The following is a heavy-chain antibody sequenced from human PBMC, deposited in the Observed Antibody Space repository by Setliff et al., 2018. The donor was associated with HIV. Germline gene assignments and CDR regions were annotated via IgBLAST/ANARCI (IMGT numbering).Heavy chain of an antibody. CDR2: IQKTIYGETT. V-gene: IGHV3-15*01. CDR3: SGHFLGF. Sequence: GGSLRLSCAVSGFTATDAWMAWARQAPGKGLEWVAHIQKTIYGETTDYATPVKDRFTISRDDSKNTLYLQMDSLKTEDTGAYYCSGHFLGFWGQGTLVTVSS. J-gene: IGHJ4*02. CDR1: GFTATDAW. D-gene: IGHD3-10*01.